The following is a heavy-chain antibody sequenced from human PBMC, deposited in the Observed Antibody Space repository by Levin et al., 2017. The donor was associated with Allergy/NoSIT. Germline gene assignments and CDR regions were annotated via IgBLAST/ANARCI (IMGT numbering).Heavy chain of an antibody. CDR3: AKVCTQGDYGDGFDP. Sequence: LSLTCAASGFTFRSYAMSWVRQAPGKGLEWVSAISGSGGSTYYADSVKGRFTISRDNSKNTLYLQMNSLRAEDTAVYYCAKVCTQGDYGDGFDPWGQGTLVTVSS. V-gene: IGHV3-23*01. CDR2: ISGSGGST. CDR1: GFTFRSYA. D-gene: IGHD4-17*01. J-gene: IGHJ5*02.